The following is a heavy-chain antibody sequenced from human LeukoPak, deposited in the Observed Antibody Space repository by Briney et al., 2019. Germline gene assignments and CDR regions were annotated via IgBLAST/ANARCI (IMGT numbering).Heavy chain of an antibody. Sequence: SETLSLTCTVSGGSRISGSYYWSWLRQPPGKGLEWIGYIYHSGTTKYNPSLKSRVTISIDTSKNQFSLKVRSVTAADTAVYFCARGTPLYSSDWYVNWFDPWGQGTLVTVSS. CDR3: ARGTPLYSSDWYVNWFDP. D-gene: IGHD6-19*01. V-gene: IGHV4-61*01. CDR2: IYHSGTT. CDR1: GGSRISGSYY. J-gene: IGHJ5*02.